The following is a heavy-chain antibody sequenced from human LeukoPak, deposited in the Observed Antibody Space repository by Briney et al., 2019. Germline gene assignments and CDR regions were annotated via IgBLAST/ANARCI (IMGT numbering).Heavy chain of an antibody. CDR2: ISWNGGSI. Sequence: GGSLRLSCAASGFTFDDYAMHWVRQAPGKGLEWVSGISWNGGSIGYADSVKGRFTISRDNAKNSLYLQMNSLRAEDTALYYCAKDRGSSWYIFLGGFDIWGQGTMVTVSS. D-gene: IGHD6-13*01. V-gene: IGHV3-9*01. CDR3: AKDRGSSWYIFLGGFDI. J-gene: IGHJ3*02. CDR1: GFTFDDYA.